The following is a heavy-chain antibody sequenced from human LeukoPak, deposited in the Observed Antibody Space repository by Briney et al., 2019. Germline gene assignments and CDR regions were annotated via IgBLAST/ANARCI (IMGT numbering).Heavy chain of an antibody. CDR1: GGSISSYY. CDR2: IYTSGST. V-gene: IGHV4-4*07. CDR3: ARGPKYYDFWSGYQDNWFDP. D-gene: IGHD3-3*01. J-gene: IGHJ5*02. Sequence: SETLSLTCTVSGGSISSYYWSWIRQPAGKGLGWIGRIYTSGSTNYNPSLKSRVTISVDTSKNQFSLKLSSVTAADTAVYYCARGPKYYDFWSGYQDNWFDPWGQGTLVTVSS.